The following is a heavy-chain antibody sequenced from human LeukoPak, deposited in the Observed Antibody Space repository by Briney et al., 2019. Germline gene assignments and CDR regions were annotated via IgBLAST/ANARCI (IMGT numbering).Heavy chain of an antibody. CDR2: ISSSGSTI. CDR1: GFTFSSYE. J-gene: IGHJ4*02. V-gene: IGHV3-48*03. Sequence: GGSLRLSCAASGFTFSSYEMNWVRQAPGKGLEWVSYISSSGSTIYYADSVKGRFTISRDNAKNSLYLQMNSLRAEDTAVYYCTTDLRGLGWDYYFDYWGQGTLVTVSS. D-gene: IGHD4-23*01. CDR3: TTDLRGLGWDYYFDY.